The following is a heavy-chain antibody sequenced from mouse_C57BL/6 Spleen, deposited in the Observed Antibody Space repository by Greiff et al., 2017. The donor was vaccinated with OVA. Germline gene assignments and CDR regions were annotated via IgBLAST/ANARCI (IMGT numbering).Heavy chain of an antibody. CDR1: GYTFTSYW. CDR3: ESGLKDFYVDY. Sequence: VQLQQPGAELVMPGASVKLSCKASGYTFTSYWMPWVKQRPGQGLEWIGEIDPSDSYTNYTHKFKGTFTLPVYTSSSTAFLQISILTSADSSVSYWESGLKDFYVDYWGQGTTLTVSS. V-gene: IGHV1-69*01. CDR2: IDPSDSYT. J-gene: IGHJ2*01.